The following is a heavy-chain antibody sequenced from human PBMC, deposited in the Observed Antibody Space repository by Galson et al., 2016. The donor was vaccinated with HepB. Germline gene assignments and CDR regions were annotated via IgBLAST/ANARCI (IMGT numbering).Heavy chain of an antibody. Sequence: SVKVSCKVSGYSLTDFSMHWVRQAPGKGLEWMGVINPSGGSTKDAQKFQGRVTMTRDTSTSTVYMELSSLRSEDTAVYFCARGGYYDSSGSLRYWGQGTLVTVSS. D-gene: IGHD3-22*01. CDR1: GYSLTDFS. V-gene: IGHV1-46*01. J-gene: IGHJ4*02. CDR3: ARGGYYDSSGSLRY. CDR2: INPSGGST.